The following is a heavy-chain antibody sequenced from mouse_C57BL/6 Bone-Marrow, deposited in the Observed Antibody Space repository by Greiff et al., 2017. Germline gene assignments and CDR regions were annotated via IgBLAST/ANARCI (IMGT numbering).Heavy chain of an antibody. D-gene: IGHD4-1*01. J-gene: IGHJ3*01. CDR2: INPGSGGT. CDR1: GYAFTNYL. CDR3: ARSKNWDSWFAY. V-gene: IGHV1-54*01. Sequence: VKLQQSGAELVRPGTSVKVSCKASGYAFTNYLIEWVKQRPGPGLEWIGVINPGSGGTNYNEKFKGKATLTADKSSSTAYMQLSSLTSDDSAVYFCARSKNWDSWFAYGGQGTLVTVSA.